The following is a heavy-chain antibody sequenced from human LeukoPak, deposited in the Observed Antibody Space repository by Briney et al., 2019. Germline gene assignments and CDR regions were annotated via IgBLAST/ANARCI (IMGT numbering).Heavy chain of an antibody. J-gene: IGHJ3*02. Sequence: SLRLSCAASGFTFDDYAMHWVRQAPGKGLEWVSGISWNSGSIGYADSVKGRFTISRDNAKNSLYLQMNSLRAEDTALYYCAKDRRKLGSWYFCAFDIWGQGTMVTVSS. D-gene: IGHD6-13*01. V-gene: IGHV3-9*01. CDR1: GFTFDDYA. CDR3: AKDRRKLGSWYFCAFDI. CDR2: ISWNSGSI.